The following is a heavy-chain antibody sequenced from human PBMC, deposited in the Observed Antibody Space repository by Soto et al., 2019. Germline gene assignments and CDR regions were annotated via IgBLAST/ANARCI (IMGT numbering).Heavy chain of an antibody. V-gene: IGHV4-59*08. Sequence: SETLSLTCTVSGGSISSYYWSWIRQPPGKGLEWIGYIYYSGSTNYNPSLKSRVTISVDTSKNQFSLKLSSVTAADTAVYYCARHQASYYYGSGSYDWFDPWGQGTLVTVSS. CDR3: ARHQASYYYGSGSYDWFDP. CDR1: GGSISSYY. D-gene: IGHD3-10*01. CDR2: IYYSGST. J-gene: IGHJ5*02.